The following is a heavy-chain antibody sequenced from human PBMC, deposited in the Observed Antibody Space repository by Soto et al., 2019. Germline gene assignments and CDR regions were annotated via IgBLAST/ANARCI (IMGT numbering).Heavy chain of an antibody. V-gene: IGHV1-8*01. CDR2: MNPESRNT. D-gene: IGHD2-2*01. CDR3: ARFVRHQLPTIDF. CDR1: GYTFTSYD. J-gene: IGHJ4*02. Sequence: QVQLVQSGADVKEPGASVRVSCKASGYTFTSYDINSVRQATGQGLEWMGWMNPESRNTGYAQKFQGRVTMTRDTSISTAYMELTSLRSEDTAVYYCARFVRHQLPTIDFWGQGTLVTVSS.